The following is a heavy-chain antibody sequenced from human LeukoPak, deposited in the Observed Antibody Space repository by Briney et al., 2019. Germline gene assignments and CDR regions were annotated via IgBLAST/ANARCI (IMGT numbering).Heavy chain of an antibody. Sequence: QPGGSLRLSCAAPGFTFSSYAMSWVRQAPGKGLEWVSAISGSGGSTYYADSVKGRFTISRDNSKNTLYLQMNSLRAEDTAVYYCAKANRIAARHPQYFQHWGQGTLVTVSS. V-gene: IGHV3-23*01. CDR3: AKANRIAARHPQYFQH. CDR2: ISGSGGST. D-gene: IGHD6-6*01. J-gene: IGHJ1*01. CDR1: GFTFSSYA.